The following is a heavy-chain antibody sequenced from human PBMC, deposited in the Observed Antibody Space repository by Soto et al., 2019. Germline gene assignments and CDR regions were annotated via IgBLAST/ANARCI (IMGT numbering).Heavy chain of an antibody. Sequence: QVQLVESGGGVVQPGRSLRLSCAASGFTFSSYGMHWVRQAPGKGLEWVAVISYDGSNKYYADSVKGRFTISRDNSKNTLYLQMNSLRAEDTAVYYCAKGLREYYFDYWGQGTLVTVSS. CDR2: ISYDGSNK. D-gene: IGHD5-12*01. V-gene: IGHV3-30*18. J-gene: IGHJ4*02. CDR3: AKGLREYYFDY. CDR1: GFTFSSYG.